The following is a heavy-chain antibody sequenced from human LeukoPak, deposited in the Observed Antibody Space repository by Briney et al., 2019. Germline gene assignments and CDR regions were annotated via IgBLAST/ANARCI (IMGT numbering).Heavy chain of an antibody. CDR1: GGSFSGYY. J-gene: IGHJ6*04. Sequence: PSETLSLTCAVYGGSFSGYYWSWIRQPPGKGLEWIGEINHSGSTNYNPSLKSRVTISVDTSKNQFSLKLSSVTAADTAVYYCARAPYFYYDYVWGSMDVWGKGTTVTVSS. D-gene: IGHD3-16*01. CDR2: INHSGST. CDR3: ARAPYFYYDYVWGSMDV. V-gene: IGHV4-34*01.